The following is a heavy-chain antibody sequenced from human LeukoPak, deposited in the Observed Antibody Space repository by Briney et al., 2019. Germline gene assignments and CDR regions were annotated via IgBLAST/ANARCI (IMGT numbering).Heavy chain of an antibody. CDR3: ARQYRERLSYYYYGMDV. CDR2: IIPIFGTA. D-gene: IGHD3-16*02. J-gene: IGHJ6*02. Sequence: SVKVSCKASGGTFSSYAISWVRQAPGQGLEWMGGIIPIFGTANYAQKFQGRVTITTDESTSTAYMELSSLRSVDTAVYYCARQYRERLSYYYYGMDVWGQGTTATVSS. V-gene: IGHV1-69*05. CDR1: GGTFSSYA.